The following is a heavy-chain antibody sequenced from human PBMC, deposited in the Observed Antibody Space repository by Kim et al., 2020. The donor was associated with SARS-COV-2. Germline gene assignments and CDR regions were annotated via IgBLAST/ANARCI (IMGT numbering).Heavy chain of an antibody. D-gene: IGHD3-10*01. Sequence: GGSLRLSCAASGFTFSSYAMSWVRQAPGKGLEWVSAISGSGGSTYYADSVKGRFTISRDNSKNTLYLQMNSLRAEDTAVYYCAKDLATYYYGSGSRKIEWGQGTLVTVSS. CDR3: AKDLATYYYGSGSRKIE. V-gene: IGHV3-23*01. CDR2: ISGSGGST. J-gene: IGHJ4*02. CDR1: GFTFSSYA.